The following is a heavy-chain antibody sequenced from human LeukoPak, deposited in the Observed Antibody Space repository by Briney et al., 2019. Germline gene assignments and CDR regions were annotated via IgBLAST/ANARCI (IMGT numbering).Heavy chain of an antibody. J-gene: IGHJ4*02. Sequence: GGSQRLSCAASGFTFSSYSMNWVRQAPGKGLEWVAVISYDGSNKYYADSVKGRFTISRDNSKNTLYLQMNSLRAEDTAVYYCARDPDYSNYLFDYWGQGTLVTVSS. V-gene: IGHV3-30*03. D-gene: IGHD4-11*01. CDR2: ISYDGSNK. CDR3: ARDPDYSNYLFDY. CDR1: GFTFSSYS.